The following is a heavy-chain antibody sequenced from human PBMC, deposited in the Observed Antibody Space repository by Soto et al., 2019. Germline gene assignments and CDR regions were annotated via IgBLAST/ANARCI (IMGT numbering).Heavy chain of an antibody. D-gene: IGHD6-13*01. CDR3: ARHEGYSSSWYVGSEDYMDV. CDR1: GGSISSYY. Sequence: SETLSLTCTVSGGSISSYYWSWIRQPPGKGLEWIGYIYYSGSTNYNPSLKSRVTISVDTSKNQFSLKLSSVTAADTAVYYCARHEGYSSSWYVGSEDYMDVWGKGTTVTVSS. J-gene: IGHJ6*03. CDR2: IYYSGST. V-gene: IGHV4-59*08.